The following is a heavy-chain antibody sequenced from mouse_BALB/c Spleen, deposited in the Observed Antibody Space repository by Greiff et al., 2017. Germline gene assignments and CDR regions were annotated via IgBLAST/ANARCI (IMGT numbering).Heavy chain of an antibody. CDR1: GYSITSGYY. CDR3: ARVYDYDVALFAY. D-gene: IGHD2-4*01. J-gene: IGHJ3*01. Sequence: VQLKESGPGLVKPSQSLSLTCSVTGYSITSGYYWNWIRQFPGNKLEWMGYISYDGSNNYNPSLKNRISITRDTSKNQFFLKLNSVTTEDTATYYCARVYDYDVALFAYWGQGTLVTVSA. CDR2: ISYDGSN. V-gene: IGHV3-6*02.